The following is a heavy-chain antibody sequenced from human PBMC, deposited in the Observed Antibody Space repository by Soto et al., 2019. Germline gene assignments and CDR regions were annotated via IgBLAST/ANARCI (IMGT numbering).Heavy chain of an antibody. CDR3: AKGPWYYDSSGAGW. CDR1: GFTFSSYA. D-gene: IGHD3-22*01. J-gene: IGHJ4*02. Sequence: GGSLRLSCAASGFTFSSYAMSWVRQAPGKGLEWVSAISGSGGSTYYADSVKGRFTISRDNSKNTLYLQMNSLRAEDTAVYYCAKGPWYYDSSGAGWWGQGTLVTVSS. V-gene: IGHV3-23*01. CDR2: ISGSGGST.